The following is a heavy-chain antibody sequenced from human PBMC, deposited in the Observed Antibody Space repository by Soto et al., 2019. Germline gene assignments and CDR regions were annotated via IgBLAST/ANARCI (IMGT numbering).Heavy chain of an antibody. V-gene: IGHV3-23*01. Sequence: EVQLLESGGGLLQPGGSLRLSCVASGFTFSNYAMGWVRQSPGKGLEWVSAITDSSGDTYHADSVKGRFTISRDNTKDTLYLQMNSLKGEDTAVYYCVKGSASSRPYYFDSWGQGTLVTVST. J-gene: IGHJ4*02. D-gene: IGHD2-2*01. CDR3: VKGSASSRPYYFDS. CDR2: ITDSSGDT. CDR1: GFTFSNYA.